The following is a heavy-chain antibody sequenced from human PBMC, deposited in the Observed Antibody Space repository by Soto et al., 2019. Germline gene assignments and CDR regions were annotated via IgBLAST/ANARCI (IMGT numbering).Heavy chain of an antibody. CDR2: LSNNGAHT. CDR1: AVSFRHYE. D-gene: IGHD6-6*01. J-gene: IGHJ6*03. Sequence: PAGSVRLSCAPAAVSFRHYEMHLIRQAPGQGLEYLACLSNNGAHTDYAKSLKGRFPISRDNSEDTLYRQMGSQRAEDMALYYCARRGRGSSSSNIYMETCEKETTFT. CDR3: ARRGRGSSSSNIYMET. V-gene: IGHV3-64*01.